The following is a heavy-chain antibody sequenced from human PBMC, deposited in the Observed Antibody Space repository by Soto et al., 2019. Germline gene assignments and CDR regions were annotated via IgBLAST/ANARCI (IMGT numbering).Heavy chain of an antibody. D-gene: IGHD3-16*01. CDR1: GYSFTSYW. CDR3: ARLFRFRGVMSSVVNWFDP. V-gene: IGHV5-51*01. CDR2: IYPGDSDT. J-gene: IGHJ5*02. Sequence: PGESLKISCKGSGYSFTSYWIGWVRQMPGKGLEWMGIIYPGDSDTRYSPSFQGQVTISADKSISTAYLQWSSLKASDTAMYYCARLFRFRGVMSSVVNWFDPWGQGTLVTVSS.